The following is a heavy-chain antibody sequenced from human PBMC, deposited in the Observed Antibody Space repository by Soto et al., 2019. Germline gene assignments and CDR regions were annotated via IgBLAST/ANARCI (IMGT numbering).Heavy chain of an antibody. D-gene: IGHD3-10*01. J-gene: IGHJ6*02. CDR2: IVPMLGTP. CDR3: ARNGTYGSSRSLFSGMDV. CDR1: GGTFDKSI. Sequence: SVKVSCNASGGTFDKSIMNWVRQTPGRGLEWMGGIVPMLGTPTYAEKFRGRVRISATGSATTTYMEVTSLRSEDTAIYYCARNGTYGSSRSLFSGMDVWGRSTTVTVSS. V-gene: IGHV1-69*13.